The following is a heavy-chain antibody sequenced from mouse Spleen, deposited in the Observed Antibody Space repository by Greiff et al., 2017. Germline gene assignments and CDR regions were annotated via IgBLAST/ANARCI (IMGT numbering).Heavy chain of an antibody. V-gene: IGHV1-75*01. CDR1: GYTFTDYY. CDR2: IFPGSGST. Sequence: QVQLQQSGPELVKPGASVKISCKASGYTFTDYYINWVKQRPGQGLEWIGWIFPGSGSTYYNEKFKGKATLTVDKSSNTAYMLLSSLTSEDSAVYFCARWEIYYDYHFDYWGQGTTLTVSS. CDR3: ARWEIYYDYHFDY. J-gene: IGHJ2*01. D-gene: IGHD2-4*01.